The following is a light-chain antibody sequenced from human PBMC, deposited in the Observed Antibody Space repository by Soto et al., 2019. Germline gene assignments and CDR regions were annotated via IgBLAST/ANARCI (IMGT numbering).Light chain of an antibody. V-gene: IGLV2-11*01. CDR2: DVS. J-gene: IGLJ2*01. CDR3: CSYAGSYTLV. Sequence: QSALTQPRSVPGSPGRSVTISCTGTSSDVGGYNYVSWYQQHPGKAPKLMIYDVSKRPSGVPDRFSGSKSGNTASLTISGLQAEDEADYYCCSYAGSYTLVFGGGTKVTVL. CDR1: SSDVGGYNY.